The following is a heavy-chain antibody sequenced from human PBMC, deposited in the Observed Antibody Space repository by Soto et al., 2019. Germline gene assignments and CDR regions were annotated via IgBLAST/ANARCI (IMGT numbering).Heavy chain of an antibody. J-gene: IGHJ4*02. CDR1: GYTFTDYY. Sequence: ASVKVSCKASGYTFTDYYIHWVRQAPGQGLEWMGWINPNSGGTNYAQRFEGWVTMTRDTSISTAYMELTSLTSDDTALYFCACVWDDYDRVAGSGFAYWGRGTLVTVSS. D-gene: IGHD6-19*01. CDR3: ACVWDDYDRVAGSGFAY. V-gene: IGHV1-2*04. CDR2: INPNSGGT.